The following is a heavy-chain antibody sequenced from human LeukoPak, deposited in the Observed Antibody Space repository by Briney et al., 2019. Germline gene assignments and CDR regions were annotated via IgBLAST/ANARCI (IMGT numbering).Heavy chain of an antibody. Sequence: SETLSVTCTVSGGSISSYYWSWIRQPPGKGLEWIGYIYYSGSTNYNPSLKSRVTISVDTSKNQFSLKLSSVTAADTAVYYCASGHTVTTRFDYWGQGTLVTVSS. CDR2: IYYSGST. CDR1: GGSISSYY. D-gene: IGHD4-17*01. J-gene: IGHJ4*02. CDR3: ASGHTVTTRFDY. V-gene: IGHV4-59*01.